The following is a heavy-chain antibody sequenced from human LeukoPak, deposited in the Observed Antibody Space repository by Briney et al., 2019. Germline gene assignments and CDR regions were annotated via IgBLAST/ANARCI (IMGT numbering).Heavy chain of an antibody. Sequence: TASETLSLTCAVYGGSFSGYYWSWIRQPPGKGLGWIGEINHSGSTNYNPSLKSRVTISVDTSKNQFSLKLSSVTAADTAVYYCARGEMYYYDSSGYYFDYWGQGTLVTVSS. CDR2: INHSGST. V-gene: IGHV4-34*01. D-gene: IGHD3-22*01. J-gene: IGHJ4*02. CDR1: GGSFSGYY. CDR3: ARGEMYYYDSSGYYFDY.